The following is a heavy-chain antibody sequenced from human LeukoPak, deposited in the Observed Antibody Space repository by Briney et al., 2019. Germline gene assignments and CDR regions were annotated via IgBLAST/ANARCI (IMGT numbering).Heavy chain of an antibody. Sequence: ASVKVSCKASGYTFTSYYMHWVRQAPGQGLEWMGIINPSGGSTSYAQKFQGRVTMTRDMSTSTVYMELSSLRSEDTAVYYCARETVMVRGVKRGLGYWGQGTLVTVSS. CDR1: GYTFTSYY. V-gene: IGHV1-46*01. D-gene: IGHD3-10*01. J-gene: IGHJ4*02. CDR2: INPSGGST. CDR3: ARETVMVRGVKRGLGY.